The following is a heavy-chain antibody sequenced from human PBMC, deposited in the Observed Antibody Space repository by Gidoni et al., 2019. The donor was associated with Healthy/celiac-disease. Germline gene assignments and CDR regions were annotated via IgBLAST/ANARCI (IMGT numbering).Heavy chain of an antibody. CDR2: ISYDGSNK. Sequence: QVQLVESGGGVVQPGRSLRLSCAASGFTFSSYRMHWVRQAPGKGLEWVAVISYDGSNKYYADSVKGRFTISRDNSKNTLYLQMNSLRAEDTAVYYCAKGGKYYYDSSGFAEYFQHWGQGTLVTVSS. V-gene: IGHV3-30*18. D-gene: IGHD3-22*01. CDR1: GFTFSSYR. J-gene: IGHJ1*01. CDR3: AKGGKYYYDSSGFAEYFQH.